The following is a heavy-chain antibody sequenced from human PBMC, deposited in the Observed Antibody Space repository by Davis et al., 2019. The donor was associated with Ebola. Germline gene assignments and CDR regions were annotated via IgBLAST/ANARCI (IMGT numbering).Heavy chain of an antibody. D-gene: IGHD3-3*01. CDR3: ARDFDFWSDYPAREQHRQYRFYYSGLDV. CDR1: GGSIRSSTSY. J-gene: IGHJ6*04. CDR2: IYYSGNT. V-gene: IGHV4-39*02. Sequence: SETLSLTCTVSGGSIRSSTSYWGWIRQPPGKGLEWIGSIYYSGNTYYNPSLQSRVTISLDTSKNQFSLNLTAVTAADTAVYYCARDFDFWSDYPAREQHRQYRFYYSGLDVWGKGTTVTVSS.